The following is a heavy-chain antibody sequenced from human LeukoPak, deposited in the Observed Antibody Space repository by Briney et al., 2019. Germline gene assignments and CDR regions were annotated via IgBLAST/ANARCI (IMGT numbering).Heavy chain of an antibody. CDR2: IYYSGST. J-gene: IGHJ5*02. CDR3: ARDNSYCTTTSCYAYNWLDP. Sequence: SETLSLTCTVSGGSINSGDYYWSWIRQPPGKGLVWIGYIYYSGSTYSNPSLKSPVPIAIDTSKNQFSLKLSSVTAADTAVYYCARDNSYCTTTSCYAYNWLDPWGQGTLVTVSS. CDR1: GGSINSGDYY. V-gene: IGHV4-30-4*01. D-gene: IGHD2-2*01.